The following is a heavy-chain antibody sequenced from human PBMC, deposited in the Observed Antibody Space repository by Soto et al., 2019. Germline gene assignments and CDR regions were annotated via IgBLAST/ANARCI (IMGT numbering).Heavy chain of an antibody. CDR3: ARGYYDSSGYYVDY. Sequence: ESGPTLVNPTQTLTLTCTFSGFSLSTSGMCVSWIRQPPGKALEWLALIDWDDDKYYSTSLKTRLTISKDTSKNQVVLTMTNMEPVDTATYYCARGYYDSSGYYVDYWGQGTLVTVSS. CDR1: GFSLSTSGMC. V-gene: IGHV2-70*01. J-gene: IGHJ4*02. CDR2: IDWDDDK. D-gene: IGHD3-22*01.